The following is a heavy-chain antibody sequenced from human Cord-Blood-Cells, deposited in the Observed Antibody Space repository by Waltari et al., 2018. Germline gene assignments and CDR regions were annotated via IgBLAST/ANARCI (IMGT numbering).Heavy chain of an antibody. V-gene: IGHV4-31*03. CDR2: IYYSGST. J-gene: IGHJ5*02. Sequence: QVQLQESGPGLVKPSQTLSLTCTVSAGSISSGGYYWSWIRQHPGKGLEWIGYIYYSGSTYYNPSLKSRVTISVDTSKNQFSLKLSSVTAADTAVYYCARGPVVVPAAMVGWFDPWGQGTLVTVSS. CDR1: AGSISSGGYY. D-gene: IGHD2-2*01. CDR3: ARGPVVVPAAMVGWFDP.